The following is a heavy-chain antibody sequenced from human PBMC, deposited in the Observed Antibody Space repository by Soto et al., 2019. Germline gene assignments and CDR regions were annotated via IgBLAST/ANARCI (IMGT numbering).Heavy chain of an antibody. CDR3: AKDPRAVAGTGAFDI. D-gene: IGHD6-19*01. V-gene: IGHV3-30*18. CDR2: ISYDGSNK. J-gene: IGHJ3*02. CDR1: GFTFSSYG. Sequence: GGSLRLSCAASGFTFSSYGMHWVRQAPGKGLEWVAVISYDGSNKYYADSVKGRFTISRDNSKNTLYLQMNSLRAEDTAVYYYAKDPRAVAGTGAFDIWGQGTMVTVSS.